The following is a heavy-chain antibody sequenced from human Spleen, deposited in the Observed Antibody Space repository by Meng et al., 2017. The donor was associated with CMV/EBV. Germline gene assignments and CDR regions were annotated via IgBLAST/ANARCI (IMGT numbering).Heavy chain of an antibody. CDR2: IIPILGIA. Sequence: SVKVSCKASGGTFSSYAISWVRQAPGQGLEWMGGIIPILGIANYAQKFQGRVTITADKSTSTAYMELSSLRSEDTAVYYCAKAGDDTLTGHSLPYHYYPMDVWGQGTTVTVSS. J-gene: IGHJ6*02. D-gene: IGHD3-9*01. V-gene: IGHV1-69*10. CDR1: GGTFSSYA. CDR3: AKAGDDTLTGHSLPYHYYPMDV.